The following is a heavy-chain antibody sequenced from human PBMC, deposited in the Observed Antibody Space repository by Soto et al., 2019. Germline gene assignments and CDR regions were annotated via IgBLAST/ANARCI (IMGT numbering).Heavy chain of an antibody. CDR2: IYSSENT. Sequence: SETLSLTCTVSGGSVSSNSYSWGWVRQSPGKGLEWIGTIYSSENTYYNPSLLSRVTISVDTSKNEFSLRLSSVTAADTAVYYCATLPPRIVVTILPIPSRGQRTTVTGSS. D-gene: IGHD2-21*01. CDR1: GGSVSSNSYS. J-gene: IGHJ6*02. CDR3: ATLPPRIVVTILPIPS. V-gene: IGHV4-39*01.